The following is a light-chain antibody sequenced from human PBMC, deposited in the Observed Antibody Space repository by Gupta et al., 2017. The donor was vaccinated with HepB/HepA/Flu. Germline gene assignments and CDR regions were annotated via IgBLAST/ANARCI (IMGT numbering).Light chain of an antibody. Sequence: EIVLTQSPATLSLSPGERATLSCRASQSVTNYLAWYQQKPGQAPRLLIYHASSRAAGVPARFSGSGSGTDFTLTISSLEPEDFALYYCQQRTAWPFTLGPGTKVDIK. CDR2: HAS. J-gene: IGKJ3*01. V-gene: IGKV3-11*01. CDR3: QQRTAWPFT. CDR1: QSVTNY.